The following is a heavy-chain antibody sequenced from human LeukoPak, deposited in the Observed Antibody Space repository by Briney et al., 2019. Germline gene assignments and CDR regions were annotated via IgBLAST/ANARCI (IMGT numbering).Heavy chain of an antibody. CDR3: GEVQTVNKFDY. V-gene: IGHV3-23*01. J-gene: IGHJ4*01. CDR2: ISNNGVNT. D-gene: IGHD1-1*01. Sequence: GGSLRLSCAGSGFSISNYWMSWVRQAPGKGLEWVSAISNNGVNTYYADSVKGRFTISRDNSKNTLYLQMTSLRHEDTAVYYCGEVQTVNKFDYWGRGTLVTVSS. CDR1: GFSISNYW.